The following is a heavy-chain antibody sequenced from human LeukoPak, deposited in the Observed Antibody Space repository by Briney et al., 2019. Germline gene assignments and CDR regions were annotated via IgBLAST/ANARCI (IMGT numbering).Heavy chain of an antibody. J-gene: IGHJ4*02. D-gene: IGHD3-10*01. CDR1: GGSISSGGYS. CDR3: ARSMVRGVHMD. Sequence: KASETLSLTCAVSGGSISSGGYSWSWIRQPPGKGLEWIGCIYHSGSTYYNPSLKSRVTISVDRSKNQFSLKLSSVTAADTAVYYCARSMVRGVHMDWGQGTLVTVSS. V-gene: IGHV4-30-2*01. CDR2: IYHSGST.